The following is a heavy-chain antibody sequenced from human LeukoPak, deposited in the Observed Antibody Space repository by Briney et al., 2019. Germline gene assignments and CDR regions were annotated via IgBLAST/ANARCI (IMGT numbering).Heavy chain of an antibody. CDR2: INPKSGGT. CDR1: GYTFTGYY. V-gene: IGHV1-2*02. D-gene: IGHD3-10*01. Sequence: ASVKVSCKPSGYTFTGYYTHWVRQAPGQGLEWMGWINPKSGGTNYAQKFQGRVTMTRDTSINTAYMELSSLRSDDTAVYYCARGGCCNWFDPWGQGTLVTVSS. CDR3: ARGGCCNWFDP. J-gene: IGHJ5*02.